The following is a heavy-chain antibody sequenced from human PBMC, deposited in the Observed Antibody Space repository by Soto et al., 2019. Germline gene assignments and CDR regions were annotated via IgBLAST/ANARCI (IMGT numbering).Heavy chain of an antibody. V-gene: IGHV1-18*01. CDR1: GYTFTSYG. D-gene: IGHD6-6*01. Sequence: ASVKVSCKASGYTFTSYGISWVRQAPGQGLEWMGWISAYNGNTNYAQKLQGRVTMTTDTSTSTAYMELRSLRSDDTAVYYCAGDYGSSGSVDWFDPWGQGTLVTVSS. CDR2: ISAYNGNT. CDR3: AGDYGSSGSVDWFDP. J-gene: IGHJ5*02.